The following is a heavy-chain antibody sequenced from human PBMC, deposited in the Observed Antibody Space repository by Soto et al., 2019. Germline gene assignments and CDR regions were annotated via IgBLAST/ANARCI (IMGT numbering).Heavy chain of an antibody. CDR3: ARMVTTVTNDYYYYYGTDV. J-gene: IGHJ6*02. CDR1: GYTFTSYD. D-gene: IGHD4-17*01. Sequence: ASVKVSCKASGYTFTSYDINWVRQATGQGLEWMGWMNPNSGNTGYAQKFQGRVTMTRNTSISTAYMELSSLRSEDTAVYYCARMVTTVTNDYYYYYGTDVWGQGTTVTVSS. CDR2: MNPNSGNT. V-gene: IGHV1-8*01.